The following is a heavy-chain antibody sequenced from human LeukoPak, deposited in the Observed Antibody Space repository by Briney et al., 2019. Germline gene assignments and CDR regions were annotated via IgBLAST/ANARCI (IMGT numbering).Heavy chain of an antibody. J-gene: IGHJ5*02. D-gene: IGHD1-26*01. V-gene: IGHV1-69*13. CDR1: GGTFSSYA. CDR2: IIPIFGTA. CDR3: ARVGRRGSCSSDP. Sequence: GASVKVSCKASGGTFSSYAISWVRQAPGQGLEWMGGIIPIFGTANYAQKFQGRVTITADESTSTAYMELSSLRSEDTAVYYCARVGRRGSCSSDPWGQGTLVTVSS.